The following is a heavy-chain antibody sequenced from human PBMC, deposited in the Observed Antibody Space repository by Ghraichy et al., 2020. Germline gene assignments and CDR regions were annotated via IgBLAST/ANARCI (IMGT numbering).Heavy chain of an antibody. CDR2: IKQDGGEK. Sequence: GGSLRLSCAASGFTFNTYYMTWVRQAPGKGLEWVANIKQDGGEKYYVDSVKGRFTISRDNAKDSVYLQMNSLRAEDTAVYYCVRGGYIYGSNPVDYWGQGTHVTVSS. J-gene: IGHJ4*02. D-gene: IGHD5-18*01. V-gene: IGHV3-7*04. CDR1: GFTFNTYY. CDR3: VRGGYIYGSNPVDY.